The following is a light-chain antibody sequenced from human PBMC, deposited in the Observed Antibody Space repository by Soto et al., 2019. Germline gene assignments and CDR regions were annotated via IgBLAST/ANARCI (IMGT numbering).Light chain of an antibody. CDR3: QQDSSLPLT. J-gene: IGKJ4*01. Sequence: EIVMTQSPATLSVSPGERVTLSCRASQDIRSSLAWYQQKPGQAPRLLIYGASIRATGVPATFSGSGSGTEFTLSISSLQSEHLGVYYCQQDSSLPLTFGGGTKGEIK. CDR1: QDIRSS. V-gene: IGKV3-15*01. CDR2: GAS.